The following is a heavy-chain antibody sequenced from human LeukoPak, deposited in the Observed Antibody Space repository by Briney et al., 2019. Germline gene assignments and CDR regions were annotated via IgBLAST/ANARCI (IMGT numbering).Heavy chain of an antibody. D-gene: IGHD1-26*01. J-gene: IGHJ4*02. V-gene: IGHV3-23*01. CDR3: AKDTPKWELHLDY. CDR2: ISGRGGST. CDR1: GFTFTSYS. Sequence: GGSLRLSCAASGFTFTSYSMNWVRQAPGKGLEWVSAISGRGGSTYYADSVKGRFTISRDNSKNTLYLQMNSLRAEDTAVYYCAKDTPKWELHLDYWGQGTLVTVSS.